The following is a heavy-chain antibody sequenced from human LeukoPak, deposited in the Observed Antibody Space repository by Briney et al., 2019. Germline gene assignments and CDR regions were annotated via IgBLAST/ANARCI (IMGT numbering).Heavy chain of an antibody. CDR1: GFTFSSYS. CDR3: ARASTGRILLWYGEVWVGAFDI. D-gene: IGHD3-10*01. Sequence: PGGSLRLSCAASGFTFSSYSMNWVRQAPGKGLEWVSSISSSSSDIYYADSVKGRFTISRDNAKNTLYLQMNSLRADDTAVYYCARASTGRILLWYGEVWVGAFDIWGQGTMVTVSS. V-gene: IGHV3-21*01. J-gene: IGHJ3*02. CDR2: ISSSSSDI.